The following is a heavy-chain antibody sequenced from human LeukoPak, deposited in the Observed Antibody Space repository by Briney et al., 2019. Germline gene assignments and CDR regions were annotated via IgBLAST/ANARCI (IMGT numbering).Heavy chain of an antibody. Sequence: ASVRVSCKASGYSTNRFGVTWVRQAPGQGLEWIACISSDNGIPRYADNFQGRVSLTTDTSKTTAYMELRSLRSDDSAVYFCANVAKGRFFFYYMDVWGKGTTVTVSS. CDR2: ISSDNGIP. J-gene: IGHJ6*03. V-gene: IGHV1-18*01. CDR1: GYSTNRFG. D-gene: IGHD2-15*01. CDR3: ANVAKGRFFFYYMDV.